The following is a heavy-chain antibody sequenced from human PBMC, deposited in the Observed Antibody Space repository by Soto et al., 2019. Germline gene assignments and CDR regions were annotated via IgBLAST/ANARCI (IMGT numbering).Heavy chain of an antibody. Sequence: ASVKVSCKVSGYTLTELSRHWVRQAPGKGLEWMGGFDPEDGETIYAQKFQGRVTMTEDTSTDTAYMELSSLRSEDTDVYYCATTSSGLVYYYYGMDVWGQGTTVTVSS. V-gene: IGHV1-24*01. J-gene: IGHJ6*02. CDR2: FDPEDGET. CDR1: GYTLTELS. D-gene: IGHD3-22*01. CDR3: ATTSSGLVYYYYGMDV.